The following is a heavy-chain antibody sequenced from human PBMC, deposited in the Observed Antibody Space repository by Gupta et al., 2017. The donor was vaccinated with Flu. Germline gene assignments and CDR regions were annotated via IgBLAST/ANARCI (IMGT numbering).Heavy chain of an antibody. CDR1: GFTFSAYY. Sequence: EVQLVESGGGLVQPGGSLRLSCATSGFTFSAYYMDWVRQAPGKGLEWVGRTRNKGQRYITEYAASVKDRFIISRDDSKSSMYLQMNSLKTEDTAVYYCARWDRGMCDHWGQGTLVTVSS. CDR2: TRNKGQRYIT. D-gene: IGHD1-26*01. V-gene: IGHV3-72*01. CDR3: ARWDRGMCDH. J-gene: IGHJ4*02.